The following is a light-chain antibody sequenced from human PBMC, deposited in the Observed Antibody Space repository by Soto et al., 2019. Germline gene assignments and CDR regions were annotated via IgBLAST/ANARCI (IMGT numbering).Light chain of an antibody. CDR1: QGISSY. Sequence: SRLSQAPSSLSSSLLDRCSVRCVGSQGISSYLAWYQQKPGKAPKLLIYAASTLQSGVPSRFSGSGSGTDFTLTISRLEPEDFAVYYCQQYGSSPLITFGQGTRLEI. CDR2: AAS. CDR3: QQYGSSPLIT. J-gene: IGKJ5*01. V-gene: IGKV1-9*01.